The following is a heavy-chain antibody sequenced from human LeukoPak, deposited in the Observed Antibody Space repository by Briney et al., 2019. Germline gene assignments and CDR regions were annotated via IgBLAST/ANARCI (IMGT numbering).Heavy chain of an antibody. CDR3: ARGGGVTYYDSTGYLWYFDY. CDR1: GGSISSHY. J-gene: IGHJ4*02. D-gene: IGHD3-22*01. Sequence: SETLSLTCTVSGGSISSHYWSWIRQPPGKGLEWIGYIYYSGSTKFNPSIKSRVTISVDTSKNQFSLKLSSVTAADTAVYYCARGGGVTYYDSTGYLWYFDYWGQGTLVTVS. V-gene: IGHV4-59*11. CDR2: IYYSGST.